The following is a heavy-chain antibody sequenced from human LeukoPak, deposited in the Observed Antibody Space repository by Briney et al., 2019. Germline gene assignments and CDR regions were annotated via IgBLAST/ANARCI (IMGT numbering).Heavy chain of an antibody. CDR3: ARQGSAYYFDF. D-gene: IGHD2-15*01. V-gene: IGHV4-39*01. CDR1: GGSIGSNNYY. J-gene: IGHJ4*02. CDR2: VYYSGRT. Sequence: SETLSLTCTVSGGSIGSNNYYWGWIRQPPGKELQWIASVYYSGRTNYSPSLKSRVTISVDTSEKQFSLQLNSVTAADTAVYYCARQGSAYYFDFWGQGLLVTVSS.